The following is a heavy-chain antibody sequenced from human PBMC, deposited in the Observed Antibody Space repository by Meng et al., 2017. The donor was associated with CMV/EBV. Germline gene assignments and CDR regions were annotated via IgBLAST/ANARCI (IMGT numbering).Heavy chain of an antibody. V-gene: IGHV3-21*01. CDR1: GFTFSSYS. CDR2: ISSSSSYI. CDR3: ARDLGYCSGGSCYSYYFDY. D-gene: IGHD2-15*01. J-gene: IGHJ4*02. Sequence: GESLKISCAASGFTFSSYSMNWVRQAPGKGLEWVSSISSSSSYIYYADSVKGRFTISRDNAKNSLYLQMNSLRAEDTAVYYCARDLGYCSGGSCYSYYFDYRGQGTLVTVSS.